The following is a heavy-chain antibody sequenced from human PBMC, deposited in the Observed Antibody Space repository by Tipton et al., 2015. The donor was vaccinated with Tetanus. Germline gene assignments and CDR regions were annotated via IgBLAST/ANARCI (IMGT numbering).Heavy chain of an antibody. CDR1: GGSLRSSDYY. J-gene: IGHJ4*02. CDR3: ARLREIVSRSGWAFDY. Sequence: GLVKPSETLSLTCIVSGGSLRSSDYYGAWVRQSPEKGLEWIGSVSYSGRTYYNPSLKSRVTMSVDTSKKDFSVRLTSVTAADTAVYYCARLREIVSRSGWAFDYWGQGILVTVSS. CDR2: VSYSGRT. D-gene: IGHD5/OR15-5a*01. V-gene: IGHV4-39*02.